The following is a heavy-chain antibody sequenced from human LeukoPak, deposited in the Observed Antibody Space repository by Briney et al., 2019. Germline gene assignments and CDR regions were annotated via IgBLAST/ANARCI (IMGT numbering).Heavy chain of an antibody. V-gene: IGHV4-59*01. Sequence: SETLSLTCTVSGGSISSYYWSWIRLPPGKGLEWIGSVYYSGSTNYNPSLRSRVTISVDPSKNQFSLSLSSVTTADTAVYYCARDFWGFDSWGQGTLVTVSS. CDR2: VYYSGST. CDR3: ARDFWGFDS. J-gene: IGHJ5*01. CDR1: GGSISSYY. D-gene: IGHD3-16*01.